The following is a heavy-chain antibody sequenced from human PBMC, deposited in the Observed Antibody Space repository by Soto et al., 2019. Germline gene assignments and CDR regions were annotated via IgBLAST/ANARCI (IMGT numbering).Heavy chain of an antibody. CDR1: GFTFSSYA. J-gene: IGHJ4*02. Sequence: RLSCAASGFTFSSYAMSWVRQAPGKGLEWVSAISGSGGSTYYADSVKGRFTISRDNSKNTLYLQMNSLRAEDTAVYYCAKVSDGGNSGIDYWGQGTLVTVSS. CDR2: ISGSGGST. V-gene: IGHV3-23*01. D-gene: IGHD2-21*02. CDR3: AKVSDGGNSGIDY.